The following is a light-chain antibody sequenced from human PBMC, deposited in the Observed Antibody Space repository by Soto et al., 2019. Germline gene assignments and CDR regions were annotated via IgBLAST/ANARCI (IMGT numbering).Light chain of an antibody. CDR3: TSYAGRNNVV. J-gene: IGLJ2*01. V-gene: IGLV2-8*01. CDR1: SSDVGGYNY. Sequence: QSALTQPPSASGSPGQSVTIYCTGTSSDVGGYNYVSWYQHHPGKAPKLMIYEVSKRPSGVPDRFSGSKSGNTASLTVSGLQAEDEADYYCTSYAGRNNVVFGGGTKLTVL. CDR2: EVS.